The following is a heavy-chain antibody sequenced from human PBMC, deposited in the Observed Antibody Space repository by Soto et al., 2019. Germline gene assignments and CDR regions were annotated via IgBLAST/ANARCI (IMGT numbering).Heavy chain of an antibody. J-gene: IGHJ4*02. D-gene: IGHD1-1*01. Sequence: ASVKVSCKASGGTFSSYAISWVRQAPGQGLEWMGGIIPIFGTANYAQKFQGRVTITADESTSTAYMELSSLRSEDTAVYYCARDWAYNWNDALDYWGQGTLVTVSS. CDR2: IIPIFGTA. CDR1: GGTFSSYA. CDR3: ARDWAYNWNDALDY. V-gene: IGHV1-69*13.